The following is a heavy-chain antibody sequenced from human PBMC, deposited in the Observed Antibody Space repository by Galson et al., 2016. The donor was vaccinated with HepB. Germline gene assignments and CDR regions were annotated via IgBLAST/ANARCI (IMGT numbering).Heavy chain of an antibody. D-gene: IGHD3-3*01. J-gene: IGHJ4*02. Sequence: SVKVSCKASAYNFTRHYMHWVRQAPGQGLEWMGIINPSGGTTDYAQKFQDRFTMTRDTSTSTVYMELSSLRSDDTAVYYCARDSEFRFLEAPAYDNYYNMDVWGQGTLVTVSS. V-gene: IGHV1-46*01. CDR2: INPSGGTT. CDR1: AYNFTRHY. CDR3: ARDSEFRFLEAPAYDNYYNMDV.